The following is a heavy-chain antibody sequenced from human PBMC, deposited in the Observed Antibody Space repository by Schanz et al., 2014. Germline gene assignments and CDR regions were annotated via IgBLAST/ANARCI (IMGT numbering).Heavy chain of an antibody. CDR1: GFTFSSHW. J-gene: IGHJ6*02. CDR3: AKDGPGGSGSYSADGGMDV. D-gene: IGHD3-10*01. CDR2: INSVGSNT. V-gene: IGHV3-74*01. Sequence: EVQLVESGGGLVQPGGSLRLSCAASGFTFSSHWMHWVRQDPGKGLVWVARINSVGSNTDYADSVTGRFTISRDNAKSPLYLQMNTLRAEDTAVYYCAKDGPGGSGSYSADGGMDVWGQGATGTVSS.